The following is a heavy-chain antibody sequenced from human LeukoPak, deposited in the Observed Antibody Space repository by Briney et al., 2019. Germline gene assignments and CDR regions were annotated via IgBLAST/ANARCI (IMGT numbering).Heavy chain of an antibody. CDR2: ISYDGSNK. CDR3: ARDQFWGWLGLYYYYYGMDV. V-gene: IGHV3-30*04. J-gene: IGHJ6*02. Sequence: GGSLRLSCAASGCTFSSYAMHWVRQAPGKGLEWVAVISYDGSNKYYADSVKGRFTISRDNSKNTLYLQMNSLRAEDTAVYYCARDQFWGWLGLYYYYYGMDVWGQGTTVTVSS. CDR1: GCTFSSYA. D-gene: IGHD3-16*01.